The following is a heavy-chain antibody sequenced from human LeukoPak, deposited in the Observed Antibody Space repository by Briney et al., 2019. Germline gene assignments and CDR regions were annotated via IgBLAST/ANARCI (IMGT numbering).Heavy chain of an antibody. CDR1: GFLFGDYD. V-gene: IGHV3-43D*03. J-gene: IGHJ1*01. Sequence: GGSLRLSCVASGFLFGDYDMHWVRQAPGKGLDWGSLITWNGDTYYYADSVKCRFTISKDKNEISLYLQMDSLRPEDSALCYGAKDVARRRTVVMDHWGLGTLVTVSS. CDR2: ITWNGDTY. D-gene: IGHD4-23*01. CDR3: AKDVARRRTVVMDH.